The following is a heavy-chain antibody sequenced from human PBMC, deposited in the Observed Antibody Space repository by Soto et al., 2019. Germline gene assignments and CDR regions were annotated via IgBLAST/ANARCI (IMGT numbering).Heavy chain of an antibody. J-gene: IGHJ5*02. CDR2: ISSSGSTI. D-gene: IGHD3-10*01. V-gene: IGHV3-48*03. CDR1: GFTFSSYE. CDR3: ARVTYYGSGSYGWFDP. Sequence: GGSLRLSCAASGFTFSSYEMNWVRQAPGKGLEWVSYISSSGSTIYYADSVKGRFTISRDNAKNSLYLQMNSLRAEDTAVYYCARVTYYGSGSYGWFDPWGQGTLVTVSS.